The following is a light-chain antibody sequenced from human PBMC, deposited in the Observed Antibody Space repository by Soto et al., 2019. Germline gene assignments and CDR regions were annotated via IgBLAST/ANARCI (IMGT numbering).Light chain of an antibody. CDR3: QVWDSTSDHVV. V-gene: IGLV3-21*04. CDR2: YDS. CDR1: NIGSKS. J-gene: IGLJ2*01. Sequence: SSELTQPPSVSVAPGKTARITCGGNNIGSKSVNWYQQKPGQAPVLVIYYDSDRPSGIPERFSGSNSGNTATLTISRVDARDEADYYCQVWDSTSDHVVFGGGTKLTVL.